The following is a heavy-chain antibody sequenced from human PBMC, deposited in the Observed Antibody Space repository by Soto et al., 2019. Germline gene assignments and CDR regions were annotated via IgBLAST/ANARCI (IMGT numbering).Heavy chain of an antibody. V-gene: IGHV4-4*07. CDR3: ARDSYSSSGSPNCFDP. J-gene: IGHJ5*02. D-gene: IGHD6-13*01. Sequence: SETLSLPCTVSGGSISSYYWSWIRQPAGKGLEWISRIYTSGSTNSNPSLKSRVTMSVDTSKNQFSLKLSSVTAADTAVYYCARDSYSSSGSPNCFDPWGQGTLVTGPS. CDR1: GGSISSYY. CDR2: IYTSGST.